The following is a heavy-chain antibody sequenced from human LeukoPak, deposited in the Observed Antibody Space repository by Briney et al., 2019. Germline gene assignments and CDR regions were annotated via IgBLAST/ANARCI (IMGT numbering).Heavy chain of an antibody. J-gene: IGHJ3*02. Sequence: GGSLRLSCAASGFTVSSNYMSWVRQAPGKGLEWVSVIYSGGSTYYADSVKGRFTISRDNSKNTLYLQMNSLRAEDTAVHYCARVGYCSSTSCYKGLGAFDIWGQGTMVTVSS. CDR2: IYSGGST. D-gene: IGHD2-2*02. CDR1: GFTVSSNY. CDR3: ARVGYCSSTSCYKGLGAFDI. V-gene: IGHV3-66*02.